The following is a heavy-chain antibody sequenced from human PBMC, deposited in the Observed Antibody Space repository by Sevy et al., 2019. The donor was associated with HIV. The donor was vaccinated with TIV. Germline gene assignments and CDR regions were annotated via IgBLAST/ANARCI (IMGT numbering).Heavy chain of an antibody. Sequence: GGSLRLSCAASGFTFDDYTMHWVRQAPGKGLEWVSLINWNGDDTYYADSVKGRFTISRDNSRNFLYLQMNSLRTEDTALYYCAKERNCGRDCLYFQHWGQGTLVTVSS. CDR2: INWNGDDT. D-gene: IGHD2-21*02. J-gene: IGHJ1*01. CDR1: GFTFDDYT. V-gene: IGHV3-43*01. CDR3: AKERNCGRDCLYFQH.